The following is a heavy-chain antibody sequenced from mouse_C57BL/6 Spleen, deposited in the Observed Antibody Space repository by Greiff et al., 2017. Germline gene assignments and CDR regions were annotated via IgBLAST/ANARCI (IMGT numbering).Heavy chain of an antibody. J-gene: IGHJ1*03. CDR1: GFTFSDYG. CDR2: ISSGSSTI. Sequence: DVKLVESGGGLVKPGGSLKLSCAASGFTFSDYGMHWVRQAPEKGLEWVAYISSGSSTIYYADTVKGRFTISRDNAKNTLFLQMTSLRSEDTAMYYCARKITTGFDVWGTGTTVTVSS. CDR3: ARKITTGFDV. D-gene: IGHD1-1*01. V-gene: IGHV5-17*01.